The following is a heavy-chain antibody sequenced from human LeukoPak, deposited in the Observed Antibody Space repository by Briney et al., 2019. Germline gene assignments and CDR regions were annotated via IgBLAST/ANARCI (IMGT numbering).Heavy chain of an antibody. V-gene: IGHV7-4-1*02. D-gene: IGHD3-22*01. Sequence: ASVKVSCKASGYTFTSYAMNWVRQAPGQGLEWMGWINTNTGNPTYAQGFTGRFVFSLDTSVSTAYLQISSLKAEDTAVYYCARDPTPYDSSGYYHNWFDPWGQGTLVTVSS. CDR1: GYTFTSYA. J-gene: IGHJ5*02. CDR3: ARDPTPYDSSGYYHNWFDP. CDR2: INTNTGNP.